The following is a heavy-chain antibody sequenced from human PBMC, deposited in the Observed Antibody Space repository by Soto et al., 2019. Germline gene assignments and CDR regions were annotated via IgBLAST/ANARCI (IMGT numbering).Heavy chain of an antibody. Sequence: QLQLQESGPGLVKPSETLSLTCTVSGGSISSSSYYWGWIRQPPGKGLEWIGSIYYSGSTYYNPSLKGRVTISVDTSKNQFSLKLSSVTAADTAVYYCATLEYSSSSRYYYYGMDVWGQGTTVTVSS. V-gene: IGHV4-39*01. J-gene: IGHJ6*02. D-gene: IGHD6-6*01. CDR1: GGSISSSSYY. CDR3: ATLEYSSSSRYYYYGMDV. CDR2: IYYSGST.